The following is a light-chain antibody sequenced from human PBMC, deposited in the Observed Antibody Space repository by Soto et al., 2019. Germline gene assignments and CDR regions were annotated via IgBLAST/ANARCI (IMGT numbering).Light chain of an antibody. CDR2: DAS. J-gene: IGKJ1*01. V-gene: IGKV1-5*01. CDR3: QQYNSYSWT. CDR1: QSISSW. Sequence: DIQMTQSPSTLSASVGDRVTITCRASQSISSWLAWYQQKPGKAPKLLIYDASSLESGVPSRFSGSGSGTEFTLTISSLQPDDFATYYCQQYNSYSWTFDQGTKV.